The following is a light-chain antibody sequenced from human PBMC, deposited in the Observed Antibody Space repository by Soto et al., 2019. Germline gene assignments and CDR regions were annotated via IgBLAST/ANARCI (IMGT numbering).Light chain of an antibody. V-gene: IGLV2-8*01. J-gene: IGLJ1*01. CDR2: EVN. CDR1: SSDVGGYNY. Sequence: QSVLTQPPSASGSPGQSVAISCTGTSSDVGGYNYVSWYQQLPGKAPKLMIYEVNKRPSGVPDRFSGSKSGNTASLTVSGLQAEDEDASYCSSYAGSSNVFGTGTKVNV. CDR3: SSYAGSSNV.